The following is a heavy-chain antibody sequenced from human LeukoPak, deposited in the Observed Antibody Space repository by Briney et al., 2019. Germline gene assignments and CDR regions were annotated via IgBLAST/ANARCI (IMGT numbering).Heavy chain of an antibody. CDR2: INPSGGST. CDR1: GYTFTSYY. D-gene: IGHD1-26*01. V-gene: IGHV1-46*01. CDR3: ARDLDQYSGRFGGFGHDF. J-gene: IGHJ4*02. Sequence: GASVKVSCKASGYTFTSYYMHWVRQAPGQGLEWMGIINPSGGSTSYAQKFQGRVTMTRDTSTSTVYMELRSLRSDDTAVYYCARDLDQYSGRFGGFGHDFWGQGTLVTVSS.